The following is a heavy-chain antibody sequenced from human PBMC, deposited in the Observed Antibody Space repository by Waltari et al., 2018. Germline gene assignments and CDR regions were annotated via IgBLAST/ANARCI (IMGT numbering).Heavy chain of an antibody. V-gene: IGHV3-7*01. Sequence: EVQLVESGGGSVQPGGSLRLFCASSGMPFSNSWMTWVRQAPGKGLEWVANIKQDGSEKKYVDSVEGRFSIARDNAQNSLYLQMNSLRAEDTAIYYCVTGLTTVTAKDYFDHWGQGALVTVSS. CDR1: GMPFSNSW. CDR2: IKQDGSEK. CDR3: VTGLTTVTAKDYFDH. J-gene: IGHJ4*02. D-gene: IGHD4-17*01.